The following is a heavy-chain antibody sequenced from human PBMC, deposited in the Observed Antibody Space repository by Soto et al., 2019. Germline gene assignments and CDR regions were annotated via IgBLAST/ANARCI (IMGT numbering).Heavy chain of an antibody. CDR2: IYYSGST. CDR1: GGSISSGDYY. D-gene: IGHD1-7*01. V-gene: IGHV4-30-4*01. J-gene: IGHJ4*02. CDR3: ARDRITGSTEDDY. Sequence: QVQLQESGPGLVKPSQTLSLTCTVSGGSISSGDYYWSWIRQPPRKGLEWIGYIYYSGSTYYNPSLKSRVTISVDTSKNQFALRLSSVTAADTAVYYCARDRITGSTEDDYWGQGTLVTVSS.